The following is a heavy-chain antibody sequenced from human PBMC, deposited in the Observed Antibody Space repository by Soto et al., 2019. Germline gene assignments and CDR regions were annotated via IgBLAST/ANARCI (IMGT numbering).Heavy chain of an antibody. CDR2: IHSSSTI. CDR3: ARDRGYTYGFDF. D-gene: IGHD5-18*01. V-gene: IGHV3-48*02. Sequence: GGSLRLSCAASGFTFSSYSLNWVRQAPGKGLEWVSFIHSSSTIYYADSVKGRFSISRDNAKNSLYLQMNSLRDEDTAVYYCARDRGYTYGFDFWGQGALVTVSS. J-gene: IGHJ4*02. CDR1: GFTFSSYS.